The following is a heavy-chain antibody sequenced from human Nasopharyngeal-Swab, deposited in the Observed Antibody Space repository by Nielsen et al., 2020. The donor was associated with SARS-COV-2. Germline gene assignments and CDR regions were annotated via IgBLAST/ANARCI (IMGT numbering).Heavy chain of an antibody. Sequence: WVRQAPGQRLEWMGWINAGNGNTKYSQRFQGRVTITRDTSASTAYMELRSLRSDDTAVYYCARDTAAYYYGSGSYYIPPNYWGQGTLVTVSS. J-gene: IGHJ4*02. D-gene: IGHD3-10*01. V-gene: IGHV1-3*01. CDR2: INAGNGNT. CDR3: ARDTAAYYYGSGSYYIPPNY.